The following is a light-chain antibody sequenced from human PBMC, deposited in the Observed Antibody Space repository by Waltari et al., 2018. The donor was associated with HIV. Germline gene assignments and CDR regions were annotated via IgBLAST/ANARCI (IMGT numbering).Light chain of an antibody. V-gene: IGLV1-44*01. CDR1: SPNIHLPP. Sequence: QSLVPQPPSASGTPGQGVTISCSGTSPNIHLPPVAWYQQVPGTAPKLLIYSNNQRPSGVPDRFSGSKSGTSASLAISGLQSEDEADYYCAVWDRGLTGLVFGGGTKLTVL. J-gene: IGLJ2*01. CDR2: SNN. CDR3: AVWDRGLTGLV.